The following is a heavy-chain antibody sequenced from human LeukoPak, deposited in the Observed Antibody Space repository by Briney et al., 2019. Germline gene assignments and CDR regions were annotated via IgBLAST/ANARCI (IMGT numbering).Heavy chain of an antibody. Sequence: SETLSLTCTVSGGSISSGGYYWSWIRQHPGKGLEWIGYIYYSGSTYYNPSLKSRVTISVDTSKNQYSLKLSSVTAADTAVYYCARASPRTPYYYGSGSYYHDYWGQGTLVTVSS. V-gene: IGHV4-31*03. CDR3: ARASPRTPYYYGSGSYYHDY. CDR2: IYYSGST. J-gene: IGHJ4*02. CDR1: GGSISSGGYY. D-gene: IGHD3-10*01.